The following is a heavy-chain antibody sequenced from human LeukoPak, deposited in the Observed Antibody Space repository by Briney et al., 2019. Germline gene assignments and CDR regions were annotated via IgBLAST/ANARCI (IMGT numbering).Heavy chain of an antibody. CDR1: RFTLNIYW. CDR2: MSGAARSP. Sequence: RGAPRLSPAAPRFTLNIYWMHAVRDAPGKGRLCVSRMSGAARSPSYADSVKGRFTTSRDNAKNTLYLQMDSLRGEDTAVYYCARGYYGSGSYLTPWGQGTLVTVSS. CDR3: ARGYYGSGSYLTP. J-gene: IGHJ5*02. D-gene: IGHD3-10*01. V-gene: IGHV3-74*01.